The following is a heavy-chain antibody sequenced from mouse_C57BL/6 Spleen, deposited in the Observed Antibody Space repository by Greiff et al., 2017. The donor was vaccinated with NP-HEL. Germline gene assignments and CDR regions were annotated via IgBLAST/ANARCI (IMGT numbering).Heavy chain of an antibody. J-gene: IGHJ2*01. V-gene: IGHV1-76*01. CDR3: ARSDYGSSYGY. CDR2: IYPGSGNT. CDR1: GYTFTDYY. Sequence: VQLQQSGAELVRPGASVKLSCKASGYTFTDYYINWVKQRPGQGLEWIARIYPGSGNTYYNEKFKGKATLTAEKSSSTAYTQLSSLTSEDSAVYFCARSDYGSSYGYWGQGTTLTVSS. D-gene: IGHD1-1*01.